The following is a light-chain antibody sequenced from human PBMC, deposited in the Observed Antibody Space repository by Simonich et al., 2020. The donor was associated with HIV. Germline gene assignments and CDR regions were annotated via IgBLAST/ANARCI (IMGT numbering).Light chain of an antibody. V-gene: IGLV2-23*01. CDR3: CSYAGSSTYVV. CDR1: SSEVGSSNL. Sequence: QSALTQPASVSGSPGQSINISCTGTSSEVGSSNLVSLYQKHPGKAPKLMIYEGSKRPSGVSNRFSGSKSGNTASLTISGLQAEDEADYYCCSYAGSSTYVVFGGGTKLTVL. CDR2: EGS. J-gene: IGLJ2*01.